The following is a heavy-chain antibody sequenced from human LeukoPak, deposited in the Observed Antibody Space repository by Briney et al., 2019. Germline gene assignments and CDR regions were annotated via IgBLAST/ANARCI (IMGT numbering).Heavy chain of an antibody. CDR3: ANSIDFDYGDYYFDY. J-gene: IGHJ4*02. CDR1: GGSISSGSYY. D-gene: IGHD4-17*01. Sequence: SETLSLTCTVSGGSISSGSYYWSWIRQPAGKGLEWIGRIYTSGSTNYNPSLKSRVTISLDTSKNQFSLKLSSVTAADTAVYYCANSIDFDYGDYYFDYWGQGALVTIPS. V-gene: IGHV4-61*02. CDR2: IYTSGST.